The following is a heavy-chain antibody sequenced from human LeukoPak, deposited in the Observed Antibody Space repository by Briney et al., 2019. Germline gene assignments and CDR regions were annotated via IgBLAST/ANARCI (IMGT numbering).Heavy chain of an antibody. CDR2: ISYDGSNK. CDR1: GFTFSSYA. D-gene: IGHD2-2*01. V-gene: IGHV3-30-3*01. CDR3: ARDGVCSSTSCPQSYFDY. J-gene: IGHJ4*02. Sequence: SGGSLRLSCAASGFTFSSYAMHWVRQAPGKGLEWVAVISYDGSNKYYADSVKGRFTISRDNSKNTLYLQMNSLRAEDTAVYYCARDGVCSSTSCPQSYFDYWGQGTLVTVSS.